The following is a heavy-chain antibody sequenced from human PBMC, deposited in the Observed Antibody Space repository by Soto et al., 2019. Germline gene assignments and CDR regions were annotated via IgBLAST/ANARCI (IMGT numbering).Heavy chain of an antibody. CDR2: ISGSAGST. CDR3: ATEVGFGVLPTCFFVY. D-gene: IGHD3-10*01. Sequence: EVQLLESGGGLVHPGGSLTLSCAASGFTFSSYAMSSVRQAPGKGLDWVYAISGSAGSTYYADSGKGRFTISRGNSKNTLYLEMNSVRDADPAVYYCATEVGFGVLPTCFFVYWGQGTLVTVSS. V-gene: IGHV3-23*01. J-gene: IGHJ4*02. CDR1: GFTFSSYA.